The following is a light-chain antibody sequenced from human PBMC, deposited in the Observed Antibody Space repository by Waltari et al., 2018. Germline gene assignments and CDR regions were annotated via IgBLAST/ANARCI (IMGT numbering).Light chain of an antibody. CDR3: MQATQWPYT. CDR1: QSLVYSDGNIY. J-gene: IGKJ2*01. CDR2: KIS. V-gene: IGKV2-30*01. Sequence: DVVMTQSPLSLPVTLGQPASISCRSSQSLVYSDGNIYLNWCQQRPGQSPRRLIYKISNRDSGVPDRFSGSGSGTDFTLKISRVEAEDVGVYYCMQATQWPYTFGQGTKLEIK.